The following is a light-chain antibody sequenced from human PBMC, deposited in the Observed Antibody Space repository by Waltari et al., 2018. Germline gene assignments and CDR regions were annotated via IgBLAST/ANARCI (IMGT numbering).Light chain of an antibody. CDR3: LRYDSYVWK. Sequence: DIQMTQSPSTLSASVGNAVTITCRASQSIANWLAWYQQKPGTAPKLLIYKASTLESGVPSRFRGSASGTEFTLTISSLQPDDFATYYCLRYDSYVWKFGQGTKVEIK. V-gene: IGKV1-5*03. CDR2: KAS. J-gene: IGKJ1*01. CDR1: QSIANW.